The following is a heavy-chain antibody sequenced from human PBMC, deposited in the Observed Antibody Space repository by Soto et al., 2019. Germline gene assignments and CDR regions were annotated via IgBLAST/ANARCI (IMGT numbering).Heavy chain of an antibody. J-gene: IGHJ6*02. CDR2: ISSSSSYT. D-gene: IGHD3-3*01. Sequence: QVQLVESGGGLVKPGGSLRLSCAASGFTFSDYYMSWIRQAPGKGLEWVSYISSSSSYTNYADSVKGRFTISRDNAKNSLYLQMNSLRAEDTAVYYCARDKVSYDFWSGYYTGNNYYYYGMDVWGQGTTVTVSS. V-gene: IGHV3-11*06. CDR3: ARDKVSYDFWSGYYTGNNYYYYGMDV. CDR1: GFTFSDYY.